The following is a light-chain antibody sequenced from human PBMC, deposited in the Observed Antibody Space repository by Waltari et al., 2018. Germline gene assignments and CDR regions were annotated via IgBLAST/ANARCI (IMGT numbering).Light chain of an antibody. J-gene: IGLJ1*01. CDR3: CSFAGSPPYV. Sequence: QSALTQPPPASGFPGPPVTISCTATGSDVGGYASVSWYQQHPGKAPKLMIYDVNKRPSGVPDRLSGSKSGNTAFLTISGLQGEDEADYYCCSFAGSPPYVFGTGTKVTVL. V-gene: IGLV2-11*01. CDR2: DVN. CDR1: GSDVGGYAS.